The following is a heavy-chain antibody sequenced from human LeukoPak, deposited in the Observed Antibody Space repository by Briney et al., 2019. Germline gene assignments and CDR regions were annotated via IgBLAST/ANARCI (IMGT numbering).Heavy chain of an antibody. Sequence: GESLKISCKGSGYRFTSYRISWVRQMPGKGLEWLGRIDPSDSYTNYSPSFQGHVTISADKSISTAYLQWSSLKASDTAMYYCARQYSGYDSWFDPWGQGTLVTVSS. J-gene: IGHJ5*02. CDR1: GYRFTSYR. CDR2: IDPSDSYT. D-gene: IGHD5-12*01. CDR3: ARQYSGYDSWFDP. V-gene: IGHV5-10-1*01.